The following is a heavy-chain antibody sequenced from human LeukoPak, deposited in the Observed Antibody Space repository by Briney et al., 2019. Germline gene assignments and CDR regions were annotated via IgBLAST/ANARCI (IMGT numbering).Heavy chain of an antibody. CDR1: GYTLTELS. J-gene: IGHJ3*02. CDR3: ATDQYYVWGSYRYRESAFDI. D-gene: IGHD3-16*02. Sequence: ASVKVSCTVSGYTLTELSMHWVRQAPGKGLEWMGGFDPEDGETIYAQKFQGRVTMTEDTSTDTAYMELSSLRSEDTAVYYCATDQYYVWGSYRYRESAFDIWGQGTMVTVSS. V-gene: IGHV1-24*01. CDR2: FDPEDGET.